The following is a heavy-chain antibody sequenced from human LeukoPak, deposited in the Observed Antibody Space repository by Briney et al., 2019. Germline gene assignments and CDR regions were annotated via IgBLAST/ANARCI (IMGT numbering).Heavy chain of an antibody. CDR2: ISAYNGNT. CDR1: GYTFTSYG. CDR3: ARYCSSTSCYTGDYYYYGMDV. D-gene: IGHD2-2*02. J-gene: IGHJ6*02. Sequence: ASVKVSCKASGYTFTSYGISWVRQAPGQGLEWMGWISAYNGNTNYAQKLQGRDTMTTDTSTSTAYMELRSLRSDDTAVYYCARYCSSTSCYTGDYYYYGMDVWGQGTTVTASS. V-gene: IGHV1-18*01.